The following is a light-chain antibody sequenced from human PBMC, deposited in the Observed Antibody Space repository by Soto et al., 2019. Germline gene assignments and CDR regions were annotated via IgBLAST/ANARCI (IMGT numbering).Light chain of an antibody. CDR2: AAS. CDR3: QQSYSIPCT. Sequence: DIEMTQSPSSLSASVGDRVTITCRASQSISSYLNWYQQKPGKAPTLLIYAASSLQSGVPSSFSCSGSGTDFTLTISSLEPEDFATYYCQQSYSIPCTFGQGTKVEIK. V-gene: IGKV1-39*01. CDR1: QSISSY. J-gene: IGKJ1*01.